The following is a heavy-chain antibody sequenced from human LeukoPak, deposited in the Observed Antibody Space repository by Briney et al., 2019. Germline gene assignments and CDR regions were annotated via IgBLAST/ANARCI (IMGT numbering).Heavy chain of an antibody. V-gene: IGHV3-30*02. CDR1: GFTFSSYG. Sequence: GGSLRLSCAASGFTFSSYGMHWVRQAPGKGLEWVAFIRYDGSNKYYADSVKGRFTISRDNSKNTLYLHMNSLRAEDTAVYYCAKDTVKVTTIRRVPHYMDVWGKGTTVTISS. D-gene: IGHD5-12*01. CDR2: IRYDGSNK. J-gene: IGHJ6*03. CDR3: AKDTVKVTTIRRVPHYMDV.